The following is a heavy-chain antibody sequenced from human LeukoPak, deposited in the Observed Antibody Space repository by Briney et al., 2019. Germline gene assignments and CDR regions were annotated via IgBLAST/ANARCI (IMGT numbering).Heavy chain of an antibody. Sequence: PGGSLRLSCAASGFTFSSYGMHWVRQAPGKGLEGVAVISYDGSNKYYADSVKGRFTISKDNSKNTLYLQMNSLRAEDTAVYYCAKLGPPTAMVRSNWFDPWGQGTLVTVSS. J-gene: IGHJ5*02. D-gene: IGHD5-18*01. V-gene: IGHV3-30*18. CDR1: GFTFSSYG. CDR2: ISYDGSNK. CDR3: AKLGPPTAMVRSNWFDP.